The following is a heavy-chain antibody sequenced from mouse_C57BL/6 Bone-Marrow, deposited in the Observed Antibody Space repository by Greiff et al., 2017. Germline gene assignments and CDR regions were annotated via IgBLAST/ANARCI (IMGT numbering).Heavy chain of an antibody. CDR3: ARTPFITTVVAPYFDY. J-gene: IGHJ2*01. V-gene: IGHV5-17*01. Sequence: EVMLVESGGGLVKPGGSLKLSCAASGFTFSDYGMHWVRQAPEKGLEWVAYISSGSSTIYYADTVKGRFTISRDNAKNTLFLQMTSLRSEDTAMYYCARTPFITTVVAPYFDYWGQGTTLTVSS. D-gene: IGHD1-1*01. CDR1: GFTFSDYG. CDR2: ISSGSSTI.